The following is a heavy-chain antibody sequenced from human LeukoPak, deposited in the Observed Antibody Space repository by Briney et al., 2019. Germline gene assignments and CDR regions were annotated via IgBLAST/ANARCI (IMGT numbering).Heavy chain of an antibody. CDR1: GFTFSSYW. CDR2: IKQDGSEK. D-gene: IGHD6-13*01. Sequence: GGSLRLSCAASGFTFSSYWMSWVRRAPGQGLEWVANIKQDGSEKYYVDSVKGRFTISRDNAKNSLYLQMNSLRAEDTAVYYCARDAAAGTGDFEYWGQGTLVTVSS. V-gene: IGHV3-7*01. J-gene: IGHJ4*02. CDR3: ARDAAAGTGDFEY.